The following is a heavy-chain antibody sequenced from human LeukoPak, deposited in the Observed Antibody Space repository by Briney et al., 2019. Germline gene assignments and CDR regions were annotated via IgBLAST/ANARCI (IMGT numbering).Heavy chain of an antibody. V-gene: IGHV3-21*01. CDR3: AGSWNQLPREMGFDY. J-gene: IGHJ4*02. CDR2: ISSSGAYK. D-gene: IGHD2-2*01. Sequence: GGSLRLSCAASGFIFSRYSMNWVRQAPGKGLEWVSFISSSGAYKYYADSVKGRFTISRDNAKNSLYLQMNSLRVEDTAVYYCAGSWNQLPREMGFDYWGQGTLVTVSS. CDR1: GFIFSRYS.